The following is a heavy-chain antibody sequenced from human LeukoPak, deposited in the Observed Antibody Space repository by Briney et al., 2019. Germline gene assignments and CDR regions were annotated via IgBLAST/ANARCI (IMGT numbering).Heavy chain of an antibody. CDR2: ISSSSSCI. CDR3: ARPGYCSGGSCYSGDYYYGMDV. J-gene: IGHJ6*02. D-gene: IGHD2-15*01. V-gene: IGHV3-21*01. CDR1: GFTFSSYS. Sequence: GGSLRLSCAASGFTFSSYSMNWVRQAPGKGLEWVSSISSSSSCIYYADSVKGRFTISRDNAKNSLYLQMNSLRAEDTAVYYCARPGYCSGGSCYSGDYYYGMDVWGQGTTVTVSS.